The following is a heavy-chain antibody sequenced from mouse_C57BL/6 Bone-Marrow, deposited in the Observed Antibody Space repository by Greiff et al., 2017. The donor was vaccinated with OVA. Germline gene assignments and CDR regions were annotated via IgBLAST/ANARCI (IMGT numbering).Heavy chain of an antibody. J-gene: IGHJ4*01. Sequence: QVHVKQSGAELARPGASVKLSCKASGYTFTSYGISWVKQRTGQGLEWIGEIYPRSGNTYYNEKFKGKATLTADKSSSTAYMELRSLTSAASAVYFCARYGSIYAMDYWGQGTSVTVSS. CDR1: GYTFTSYG. V-gene: IGHV1-81*01. D-gene: IGHD1-1*01. CDR2: IYPRSGNT. CDR3: ARYGSIYAMDY.